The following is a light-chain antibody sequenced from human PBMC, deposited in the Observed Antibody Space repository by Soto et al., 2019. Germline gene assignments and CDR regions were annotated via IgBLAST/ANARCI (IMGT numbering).Light chain of an antibody. CDR2: DVT. CDR1: STDVGDFNY. Sequence: QSALTQPASVSGSPGRSVTISFTGTSTDVGDFNYVSWYQHLPGRALKLIIYDVTNRPSGISYRFSASKSGRTASLTISGLQAEDGADYYCSSYSSSTAHVVFGGGTKVTVL. CDR3: SSYSSSTAHVV. J-gene: IGLJ2*01. V-gene: IGLV2-14*03.